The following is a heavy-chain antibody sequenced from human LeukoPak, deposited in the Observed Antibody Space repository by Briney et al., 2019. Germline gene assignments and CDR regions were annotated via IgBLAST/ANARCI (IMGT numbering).Heavy chain of an antibody. D-gene: IGHD1-1*01. CDR2: IEPDGRQK. V-gene: IGHV3-7*01. CDR3: ASVTNLDV. Sequence: GGSLRLSCVASGFTFSYYWMSWVRQAPGKGLEWVATIEPDGRQKYYADSVRGRFTISRDNPQKSLYLQMNSLRAEDTAVYYCASVTNLDVWGQGTTVIVSS. J-gene: IGHJ6*02. CDR1: GFTFSYYW.